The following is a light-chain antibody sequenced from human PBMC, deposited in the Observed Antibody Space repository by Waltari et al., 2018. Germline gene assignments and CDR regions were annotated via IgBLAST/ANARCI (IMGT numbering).Light chain of an antibody. V-gene: IGKV3-11*01. CDR3: QQRANWPIT. CDR2: DAV. CDR1: QNVNSY. J-gene: IGKJ5*01. Sequence: EIVLTQSPATLSLSPGESATLSCRASQNVNSYLIWYQQKPGQPPRLLIYDAVNRATGIPARFSGSGSGTDFTLTISSLEPEDFADYYCQQRANWPITFGQGTRLEIK.